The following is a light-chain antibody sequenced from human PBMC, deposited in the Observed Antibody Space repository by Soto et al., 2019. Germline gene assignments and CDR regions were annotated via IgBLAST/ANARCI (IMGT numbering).Light chain of an antibody. V-gene: IGKV2-28*01. CDR1: QSLLHGNGYNY. J-gene: IGKJ2*01. Sequence: DIVMTQSPLSLPVTPGEPASISCRSSQSLLHGNGYNYLDWYLQKPGQSPQLLIYLGSNRASGVPGRFSGSGSGTDFTLKISRVEAEDVGLYFCMQALQTPLYTFGQGTKLEIK. CDR3: MQALQTPLYT. CDR2: LGS.